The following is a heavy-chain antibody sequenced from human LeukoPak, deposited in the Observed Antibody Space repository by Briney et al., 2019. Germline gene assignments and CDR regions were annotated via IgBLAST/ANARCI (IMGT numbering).Heavy chain of an antibody. CDR3: ARTGYTAWFGELFSGGSLGY. J-gene: IGHJ4*02. D-gene: IGHD3-10*01. V-gene: IGHV1-18*01. CDR2: ISAYNGNT. CDR1: GYTFTSYG. Sequence: GASVKVSCKASGYTFTSYGISWVRQAPGQGLEWMGWISAYNGNTNYAQKLQGRVTMTTDTSTSTAYMELRSLRSDDTAVYYCARTGYTAWFGELFSGGSLGYWGQGTLVTVSS.